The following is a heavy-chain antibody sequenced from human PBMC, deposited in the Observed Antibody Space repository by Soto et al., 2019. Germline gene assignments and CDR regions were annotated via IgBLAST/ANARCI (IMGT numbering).Heavy chain of an antibody. CDR1: GDSISSPNW. CDR2: MFASGSS. Sequence: QVQLQESGPGLVKPSETLSLTCAVSGDSISSPNWWSWYRQSPGKGLELIGEMFASGSSNYNPSLDGRVTISMDTSKNHFSLKLTSLTAADTAIYYCAREGFDHRPDYWGQGIPVSVSS. J-gene: IGHJ4*02. V-gene: IGHV4-4*02. CDR3: AREGFDHRPDY.